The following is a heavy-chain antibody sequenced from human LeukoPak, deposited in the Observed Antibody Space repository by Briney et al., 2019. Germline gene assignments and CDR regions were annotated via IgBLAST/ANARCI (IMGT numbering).Heavy chain of an antibody. CDR1: GYTFNSYE. V-gene: IGHV1-8*03. CDR3: ARGRRLTGYKLAGGFDY. J-gene: IGHJ4*02. Sequence: RATVYVSSTASGYTFNSYEINWVRQATGHGLEWMGWMNPNIGNTGYTQKFQGRVTITSNTSISTAYMELSSLRSEDTAVYYCARGRRLTGYKLAGGFDYWGQGTRVTVSS. D-gene: IGHD3-9*01. CDR2: MNPNIGNT.